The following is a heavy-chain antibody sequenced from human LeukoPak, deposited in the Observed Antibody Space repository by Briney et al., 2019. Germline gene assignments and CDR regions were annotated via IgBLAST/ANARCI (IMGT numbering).Heavy chain of an antibody. CDR3: AKDHGTGFSFDY. CDR2: IRYDGSNK. Sequence: SGGSLRLSCAASGFTFSSYGMHWVRQAPGKGLEWVAFIRYDGSNKYYADSVKGRFTISRDNSKNTLYLQMNSLRAEDTAVYYCAKDHGTGFSFDYWGQGTLVTVSS. J-gene: IGHJ4*02. CDR1: GFTFSSYG. V-gene: IGHV3-30*02. D-gene: IGHD3-10*01.